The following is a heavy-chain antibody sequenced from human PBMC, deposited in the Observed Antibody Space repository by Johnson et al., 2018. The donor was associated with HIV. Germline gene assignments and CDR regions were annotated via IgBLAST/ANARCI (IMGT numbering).Heavy chain of an antibody. V-gene: IGHV3-30*18. Sequence: QVQLVESGGGVVQPVRSLRVSCAASGFTFSSYGMHWVRQAPGKGLEWVAVTSNDGSNKYYADSVKGRFTIYRDNFKNTLYLQMNGLRPEDTAVYYCAKEDPWRRAFDIWGQGTVVTVSS. J-gene: IGHJ3*02. CDR2: TSNDGSNK. CDR3: AKEDPWRRAFDI. CDR1: GFTFSSYG. D-gene: IGHD1-1*01.